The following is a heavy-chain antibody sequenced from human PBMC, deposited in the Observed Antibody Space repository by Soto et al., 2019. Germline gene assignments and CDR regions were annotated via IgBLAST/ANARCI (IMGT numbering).Heavy chain of an antibody. CDR1: GYTFTSYA. V-gene: IGHV1-3*01. CDR3: ARVSLDYYDSSGYFDY. D-gene: IGHD3-22*01. Sequence: ASVKVSCKASGYTFTSYAMHWVRQAPGQRLEWMGWINAGNGNTKYSQKFQSRVTITRDTSASTAYMELSSLRSEDTAVYYCARVSLDYYDSSGYFDYWGQGTLVTVSS. CDR2: INAGNGNT. J-gene: IGHJ4*02.